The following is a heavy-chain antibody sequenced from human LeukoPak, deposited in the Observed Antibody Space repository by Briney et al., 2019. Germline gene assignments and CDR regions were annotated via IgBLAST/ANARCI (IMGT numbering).Heavy chain of an antibody. CDR2: FDPEDGET. Sequence: ASVKVSCKVSGYTLTELSMHWVRQAPGKGLEWMGGFDPEDGETIYAQKFQGRVTMTEDTSTDTAYMELSSLRSEDTAVYYCAKDLIGDIVVVPAAGYWGQGTLVTVSS. J-gene: IGHJ4*02. D-gene: IGHD2-2*01. V-gene: IGHV1-24*01. CDR1: GYTLTELS. CDR3: AKDLIGDIVVVPAAGY.